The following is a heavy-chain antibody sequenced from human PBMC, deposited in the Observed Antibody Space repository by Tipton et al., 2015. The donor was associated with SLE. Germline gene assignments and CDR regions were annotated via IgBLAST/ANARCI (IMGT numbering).Heavy chain of an antibody. Sequence: TLSLTCTVSGGPISSYYWGWIRQPPGKGLEWIGSIYYRGSTYYNPSLKSRVTISVDTSKNQFSLKLSSVTAADTAVYYCASLYGSGSYAGGMDVWGQGTTVTVSS. D-gene: IGHD3-10*01. J-gene: IGHJ6*02. CDR3: ASLYGSGSYAGGMDV. V-gene: IGHV4-39*07. CDR2: IYYRGST. CDR1: GGPISSYY.